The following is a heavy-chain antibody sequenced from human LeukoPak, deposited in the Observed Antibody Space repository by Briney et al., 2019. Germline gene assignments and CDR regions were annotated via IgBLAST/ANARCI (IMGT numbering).Heavy chain of an antibody. CDR2: IWYDGSNA. Sequence: GGSLRLSCEASGFTFRNHGMHWVRQPPGKELEWVAVIWYDGSNAYYADSVKGRFTISRDNSKNTLYLQMNSLRVEDTAVYYCARDITSRRLDYWGQGTLVTVSS. J-gene: IGHJ4*02. V-gene: IGHV3-33*01. CDR3: ARDITSRRLDY. CDR1: GFTFRNHG. D-gene: IGHD1-20*01.